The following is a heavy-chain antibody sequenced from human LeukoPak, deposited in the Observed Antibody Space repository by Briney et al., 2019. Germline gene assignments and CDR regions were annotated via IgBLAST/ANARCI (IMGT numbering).Heavy chain of an antibody. J-gene: IGHJ6*02. D-gene: IGHD3-22*01. V-gene: IGHV5-51*01. CDR3: ARRLGYYDSSGYFPEYYGMDV. CDR2: IYPGDSDT. Sequence: GESLKISCKGSGYSFTSYWIGWVRQMPGKGLEWMGIIYPGDSDTRYSPSFQGQVTISADKSISTAYLQWSSLKASDTAMYHCARRLGYYDSSGYFPEYYGMDVWGQGTTVTVSS. CDR1: GYSFTSYW.